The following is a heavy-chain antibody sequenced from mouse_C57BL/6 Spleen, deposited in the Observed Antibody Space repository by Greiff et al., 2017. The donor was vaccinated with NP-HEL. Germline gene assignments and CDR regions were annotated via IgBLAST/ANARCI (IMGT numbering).Heavy chain of an antibody. CDR1: GYTFTSYG. Sequence: VQLQQSGAELARPGASVKLSCKASGYTFTSYGISWVKQRTGQGLEWIGEIYPRSGNTYYNEKFKGKATLTADKSSSTAYMELRSLTSEDSAVYFCASEGFITPVPGAFAYWGQGTLVTVSA. CDR2: IYPRSGNT. V-gene: IGHV1-81*01. D-gene: IGHD1-1*01. J-gene: IGHJ3*01. CDR3: ASEGFITPVPGAFAY.